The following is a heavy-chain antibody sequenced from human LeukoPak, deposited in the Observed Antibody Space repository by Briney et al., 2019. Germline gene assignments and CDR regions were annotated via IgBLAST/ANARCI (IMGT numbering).Heavy chain of an antibody. D-gene: IGHD5-18*01. CDR2: IYHSGST. CDR3: ARDLSGAIQLWPHYYYYYMDV. J-gene: IGHJ6*03. CDR1: GYSISSGYY. Sequence: PSETLSLTCTVSGYSISSGYYWGWIRQPPGKGLEWIGSIYHSGSTYYNPSLKSRVTISVDTSKNQFSLKLSSVTAADTAVYYCARDLSGAIQLWPHYYYYYMDVWGKGTTVTISS. V-gene: IGHV4-38-2*02.